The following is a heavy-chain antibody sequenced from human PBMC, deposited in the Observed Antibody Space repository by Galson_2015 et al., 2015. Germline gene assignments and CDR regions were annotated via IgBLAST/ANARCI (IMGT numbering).Heavy chain of an antibody. CDR1: GFTFDDYA. Sequence: SLRLSCAASGFTFDDYAMHWVRQAPGKGLEWVSGFSWNSGSIGYADSVKGRFTISRDNAKNSLYLQMNSLRAEDTALYYCAKDKQGDYTNPEFDYWGQGTLVTVSS. J-gene: IGHJ4*02. CDR3: AKDKQGDYTNPEFDY. D-gene: IGHD4-17*01. V-gene: IGHV3-9*01. CDR2: FSWNSGSI.